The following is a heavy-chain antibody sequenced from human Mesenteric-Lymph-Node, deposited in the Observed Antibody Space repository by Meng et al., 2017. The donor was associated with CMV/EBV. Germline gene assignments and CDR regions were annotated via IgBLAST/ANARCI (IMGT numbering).Heavy chain of an antibody. CDR3: ARGGVVPAAI. J-gene: IGHJ4*02. Sequence: GGSLRLSCATSGFIFSDYPMHWVRQAPGKGLVWVSRINSDGSSTSYADSVKGRFTISRDNAKNTLYLQMNSLRAEDTAVYYCARGGVVPAAIWGQGTLVTVSS. V-gene: IGHV3-74*01. D-gene: IGHD2-2*01. CDR1: GFIFSDYP. CDR2: INSDGSST.